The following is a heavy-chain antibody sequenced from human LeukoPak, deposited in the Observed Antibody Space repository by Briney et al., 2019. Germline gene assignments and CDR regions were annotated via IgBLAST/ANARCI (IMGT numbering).Heavy chain of an antibody. CDR1: GGSIINTNW. J-gene: IGHJ4*02. CDR3: AREGGPYRPLDY. V-gene: IGHV4-4*02. Sequence: SGTLSLTCGVSGGSIINTNWWTSVRQPPGKGLEWIGEVNLQGSTHSNPSLKSRDSISVDKSHNHPSLKQTSVTGPDPAVSYCAREGGPYRPLDYAGQGTLITVAS. CDR2: VNLQGST.